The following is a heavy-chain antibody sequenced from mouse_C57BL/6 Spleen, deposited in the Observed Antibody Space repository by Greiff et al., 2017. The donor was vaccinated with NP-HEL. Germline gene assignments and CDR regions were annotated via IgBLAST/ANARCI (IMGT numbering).Heavy chain of an antibody. J-gene: IGHJ3*01. CDR1: GYTFTSYW. CDR2: IDPSDSYT. Sequence: VQLQQPGAELVRPGTSVKLSCKASGYTFTSYWMHWVKQRPGQGLEWIGVIDPSDSYTNYNQTFKGKATLTVDTSSSTAYMQLSSLTSEDSAVYYCARERDPAWFAYWGQGTLVTVSA. CDR3: ARERDPAWFAY. V-gene: IGHV1-59*01.